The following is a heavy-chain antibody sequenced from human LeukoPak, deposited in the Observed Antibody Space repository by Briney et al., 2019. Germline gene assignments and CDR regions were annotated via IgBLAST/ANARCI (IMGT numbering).Heavy chain of an antibody. D-gene: IGHD2-21*02. J-gene: IGHJ4*02. CDR2: IYHSGST. CDR3: ARVRNCGGDCPSYYFDY. V-gene: IGHV4-38-2*01. Sequence: SETLSLTCAVSGYSISSGYYWGWIRQPPGKGLDWIGSIYHSGSTYYNPSLKSRVTISVDTSKNQFSLKLSSVTAADTAVYYCARVRNCGGDCPSYYFDYWGQGTLVTVSS. CDR1: GYSISSGYY.